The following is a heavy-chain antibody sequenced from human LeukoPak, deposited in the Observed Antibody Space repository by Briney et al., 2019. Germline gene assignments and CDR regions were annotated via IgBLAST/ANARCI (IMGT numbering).Heavy chain of an antibody. CDR3: AKDLGYSYGPYLGATFDY. CDR2: ISYDGSNK. D-gene: IGHD5-18*01. V-gene: IGHV3-30-3*01. Sequence: GRSLRLSCAASGFTFSSYAMHWVRQAPGKGLEWVAVISYDGSNKYYADSVKGRFTISRDNSKNTLYLQMNSLRAEDTAVYYCAKDLGYSYGPYLGATFDYWGQGTLVTVSS. CDR1: GFTFSSYA. J-gene: IGHJ4*02.